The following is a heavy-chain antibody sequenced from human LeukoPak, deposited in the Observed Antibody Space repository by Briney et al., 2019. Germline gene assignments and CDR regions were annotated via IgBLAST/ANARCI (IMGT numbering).Heavy chain of an antibody. CDR1: GYSISSGYY. D-gene: IGHD5-24*01. Sequence: ASETLSLTCTVSGYSISSGYYWGWIRQPPGKGLEWIGSIYHSGSTYYNPSLKSRVTISLDTSKNQVSLKLSSVTAADTAMYYCARDLRRDGCNRWGQGTLVTVSS. CDR3: ARDLRRDGCNR. J-gene: IGHJ5*02. V-gene: IGHV4-38-2*02. CDR2: IYHSGST.